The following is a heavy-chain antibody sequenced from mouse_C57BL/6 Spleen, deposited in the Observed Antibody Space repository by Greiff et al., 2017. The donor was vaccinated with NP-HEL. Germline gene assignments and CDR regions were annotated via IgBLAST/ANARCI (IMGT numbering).Heavy chain of an antibody. J-gene: IGHJ4*01. CDR1: GFSLTSYG. CDR2: IWSGGST. Sequence: VMLVESGPGLVQPSQSLSITCTVSGFSLTSYGVHWVRQSPGKGLEWLGVIWSGGSTDYNAAFISRLSISKDNSKSQVFFKMNSLQADDTAIYYCARNWATVVAFYAMDYWGQGTSVTVSS. V-gene: IGHV2-2*01. CDR3: ARNWATVVAFYAMDY. D-gene: IGHD1-1*01.